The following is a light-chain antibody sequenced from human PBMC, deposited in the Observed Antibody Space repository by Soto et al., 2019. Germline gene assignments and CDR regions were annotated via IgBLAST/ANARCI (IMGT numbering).Light chain of an antibody. CDR2: GAS. CDR3: LQYASPLYT. CDR1: QSLSSSF. Sequence: VLTQSPGTLSLSPGERATLSCRASQSLSSSFLAWYQKKPGLAPRLLLYGASNRATGTPDRFSGSGCGTDFTLSISRLEPEDFAVYFCLQYASPLYTFGQGTKLEIK. J-gene: IGKJ2*01. V-gene: IGKV3-20*01.